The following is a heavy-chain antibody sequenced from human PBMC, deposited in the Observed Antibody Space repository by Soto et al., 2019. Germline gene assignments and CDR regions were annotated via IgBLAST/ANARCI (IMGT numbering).Heavy chain of an antibody. CDR3: ARATALIYGDYPGAGYFDF. D-gene: IGHD4-17*01. V-gene: IGHV4-59*01. Sequence: QLQLQESGPRLVKPSETLSLACTVSGGSISSYYWRWIRQSPGRGLEWIGYVHFSGTTNYNPSLKSRDAMSLDSSRKQFSLTLNSVTAADTAVYYCARATALIYGDYPGAGYFDFWGQGILVTVSS. CDR1: GGSISSYY. J-gene: IGHJ4*02. CDR2: VHFSGTT.